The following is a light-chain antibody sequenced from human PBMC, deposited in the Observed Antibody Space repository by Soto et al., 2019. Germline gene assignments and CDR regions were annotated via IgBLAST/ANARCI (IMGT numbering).Light chain of an antibody. CDR1: QNINAW. CDR3: QQAHSFPIT. CDR2: GAS. J-gene: IGKJ5*01. Sequence: DIHMTQSPSSLSVSVGDRVTITCRTSQNINAWLAWYQQKPGKAPNLLIYGASSLHSGVPSRFSGSGSGTDFTLTISSLQPEDFATYYCQQAHSFPITFGQGTRLEIK. V-gene: IGKV1-12*01.